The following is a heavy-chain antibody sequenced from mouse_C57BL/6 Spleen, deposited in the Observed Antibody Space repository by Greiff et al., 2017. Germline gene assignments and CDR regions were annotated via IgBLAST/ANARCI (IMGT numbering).Heavy chain of an antibody. J-gene: IGHJ2*01. CDR3: ARGGDGGVDY. CDR2: IYPGDGDT. Sequence: VQLQQSGPELVKPGASVKISCKASGYAFSSSWMNWVKQRPGKGLEWIGRIYPGDGDTNYNGKFKGKATLTADKSSSTAYMQLSSLTSEDSAVYFGARGGDGGVDYWGQGTTLTVSS. CDR1: GYAFSSSW. V-gene: IGHV1-82*01. D-gene: IGHD3-3*01.